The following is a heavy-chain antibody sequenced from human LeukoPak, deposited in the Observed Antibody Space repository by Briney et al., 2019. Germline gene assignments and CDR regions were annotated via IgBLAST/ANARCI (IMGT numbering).Heavy chain of an antibody. CDR1: GFTFSDYY. Sequence: GGSLRLSCAASGFTFSDYYMSWIRQAPGKGLEWVSYISSSGSYIYYADSVKGRFTISRDNAKNSLYLQMNSLRAEDTAVYYCARDARRGAFDIWGQGTMVTVSS. V-gene: IGHV3-11*04. CDR3: ARDARRGAFDI. J-gene: IGHJ3*02. CDR2: ISSSGSYI.